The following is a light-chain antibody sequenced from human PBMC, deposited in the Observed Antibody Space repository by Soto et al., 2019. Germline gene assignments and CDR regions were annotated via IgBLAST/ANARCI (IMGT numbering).Light chain of an antibody. J-gene: IGKJ4*01. CDR1: QSISSY. V-gene: IGKV3-15*01. CDR3: QQYKNWPT. Sequence: MTQSPSSLSASVGDRVSFTCRASQSISSYLNWYQQKFGQAPRLLIYGASTRATGIPARFSGSGSGTEFTLTISSLQSEDFAVYYCQQYKNWPTFGGGTKVEIK. CDR2: GAS.